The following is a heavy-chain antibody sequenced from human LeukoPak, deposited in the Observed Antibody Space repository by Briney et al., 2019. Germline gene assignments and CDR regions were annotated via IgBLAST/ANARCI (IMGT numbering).Heavy chain of an antibody. CDR1: GYSFTSYW. V-gene: IGHV5-51*01. D-gene: IGHD3-10*01. CDR3: AKGDGEFEY. J-gene: IGHJ4*02. Sequence: GESLKISCKGSGYSFTSYWIGWVRQMPGKGLEWMGVIYPSDSDTRYNLSFEGQVTISADKSINTAYLQRSSLRPSDTAVYYCAKGDGEFEYWGQGTLVTVSS. CDR2: IYPSDSDT.